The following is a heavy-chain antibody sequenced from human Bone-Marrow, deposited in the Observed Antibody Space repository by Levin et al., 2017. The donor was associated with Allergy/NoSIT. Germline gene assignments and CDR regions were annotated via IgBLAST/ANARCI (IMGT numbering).Heavy chain of an antibody. CDR3: AQSFRHGHKN. CDR1: ELTFSLSW. Sequence: LGESLKISCVDSELTFSLSWMTWLRQAPGKGLEWVANINPDASEKNYVDSVKGRFTISRDNGQKSLYLQMNSLRAEDSGVYYCAQSFRHGHKNWGQGTLVSVSS. CDR2: INPDASEK. D-gene: IGHD5-24*01. V-gene: IGHV3-7*01. J-gene: IGHJ4*02.